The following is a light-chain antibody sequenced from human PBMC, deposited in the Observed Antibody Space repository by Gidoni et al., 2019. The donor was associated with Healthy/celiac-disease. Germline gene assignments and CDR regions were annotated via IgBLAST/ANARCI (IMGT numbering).Light chain of an antibody. CDR2: GAS. CDR3: QQYGSSPRT. CDR1: PSVSSSY. Sequence: EIVLTQSPGTLSFSPGERATLSCRASPSVSSSYLAWYQQKPDQAPRLLIYGASSRATGIPDRFSGSGSGTDFTLTISRLEPEDFAVYYCQQYGSSPRTFGQGTKVEIK. J-gene: IGKJ1*01. V-gene: IGKV3-20*01.